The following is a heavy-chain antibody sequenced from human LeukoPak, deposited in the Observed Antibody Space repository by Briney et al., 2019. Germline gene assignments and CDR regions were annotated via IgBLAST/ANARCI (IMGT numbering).Heavy chain of an antibody. CDR3: ARLAYYSGRNGFDP. V-gene: IGHV2-5*02. CDR1: GFSLSTSGMG. D-gene: IGHD5-12*01. J-gene: IGHJ5*02. Sequence: SGPTLVKPTQTLTLTCTFSGFSLSTSGMGVGWIRQPPGKGLEWIALIYGDGEKRYNSSLKTRLTITKDTSKDQVVLTMTDMDPVDTATYFCARLAYYSGRNGFDPWGQGTLVTVSS. CDR2: IYGDGEK.